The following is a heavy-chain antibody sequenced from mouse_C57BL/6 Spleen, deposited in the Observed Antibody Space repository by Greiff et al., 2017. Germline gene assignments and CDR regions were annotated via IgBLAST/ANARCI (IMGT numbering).Heavy chain of an antibody. Sequence: EVQLQQSGAELVRPGASVKLSCTASGFNIKDDYMHWVKQRPEQGLEWIGWIDPENGDTEYASKFQGKATITADTSSNTAYLQLSSLTSEDTAVYYCTTVVPFDYWGQGTTLTVSS. CDR1: GFNIKDDY. CDR3: TTVVPFDY. D-gene: IGHD1-1*01. J-gene: IGHJ2*01. V-gene: IGHV14-4*01. CDR2: IDPENGDT.